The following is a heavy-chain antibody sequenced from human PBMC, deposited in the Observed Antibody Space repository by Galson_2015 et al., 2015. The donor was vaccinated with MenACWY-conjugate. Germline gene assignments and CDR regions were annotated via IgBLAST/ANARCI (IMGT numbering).Heavy chain of an antibody. V-gene: IGHV3-15*01. CDR2: IKSNVDGGTT. Sequence: PGMGLEWIGRIKSNVDGGTTDFAAPVKGRFAISRDDSRNMVYLHMNTLKTEDTAVYYCTTDRPYTGGGVIVHWGQGTLVSVSS. CDR3: TTDRPYTGGGVIVH. J-gene: IGHJ4*02. D-gene: IGHD3-16*02.